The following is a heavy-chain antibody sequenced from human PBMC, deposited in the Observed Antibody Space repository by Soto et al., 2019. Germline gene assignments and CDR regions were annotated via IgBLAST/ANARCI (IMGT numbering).Heavy chain of an antibody. D-gene: IGHD3-10*01. CDR1: GFTFSSYA. CDR2: ISGSDGST. Sequence: GGSLRLSCAASGFTFSSYAMSWVRQAPGKGLEWVSAISGSDGSTYYADSVKGRFTISRDNSKNTLYLQMNSLRAEDTAVYYCAKDITMVRGVTPLPYYYYYYVMDVWGQGTTVTVSS. V-gene: IGHV3-23*01. J-gene: IGHJ6*02. CDR3: AKDITMVRGVTPLPYYYYYYVMDV.